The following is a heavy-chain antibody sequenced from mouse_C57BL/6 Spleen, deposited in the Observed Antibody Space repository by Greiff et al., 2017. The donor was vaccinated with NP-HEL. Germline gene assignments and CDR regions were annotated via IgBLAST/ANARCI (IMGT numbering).Heavy chain of an antibody. V-gene: IGHV10-1*01. CDR2: IRSKSNNYAT. Sequence: EVHLVESGGGLVQPKGSLKLSCAASGFSFNTYAMNWVRQAPGKGLEWVARIRSKSNNYATYYADSVKDRFTISRDDSESMLYLQMNNLKTEDTAMYYCVRHGTVVAYYYAMDYWGQGTSVTVSS. D-gene: IGHD1-1*01. CDR3: VRHGTVVAYYYAMDY. CDR1: GFSFNTYA. J-gene: IGHJ4*01.